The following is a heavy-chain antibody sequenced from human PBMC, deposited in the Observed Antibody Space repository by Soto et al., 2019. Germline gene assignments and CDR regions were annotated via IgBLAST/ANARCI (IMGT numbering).Heavy chain of an antibody. CDR2: IIPIFGTA. D-gene: IGHD3-10*01. CDR1: GGTFGSYA. CDR3: ARDGGDYYGSGSRGMDV. J-gene: IGHJ6*02. Sequence: ASVKVSCKASGGTFGSYAISWVRQAPGQGLEWMGGIIPIFGTANYAQKFQGRVTITADESTSTAYMELSSLRSEDTAVYYCARDGGDYYGSGSRGMDVWGQGTTVTVSS. V-gene: IGHV1-69*13.